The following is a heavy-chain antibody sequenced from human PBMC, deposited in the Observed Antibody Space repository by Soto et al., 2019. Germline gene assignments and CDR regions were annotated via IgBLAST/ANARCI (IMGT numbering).Heavy chain of an antibody. Sequence: GGSLRLSCAASGFTFSSYAMHWVRQAPGKGLEYVSAISSNGGSTYYANSVKGRFTISRDNSKNTLYLQMGSLRAEDMAVYYCARDVMITFGGVMGDAFDIWGQGTMVTVSS. CDR3: ARDVMITFGGVMGDAFDI. J-gene: IGHJ3*02. CDR1: GFTFSSYA. CDR2: ISSNGGST. V-gene: IGHV3-64*01. D-gene: IGHD3-16*01.